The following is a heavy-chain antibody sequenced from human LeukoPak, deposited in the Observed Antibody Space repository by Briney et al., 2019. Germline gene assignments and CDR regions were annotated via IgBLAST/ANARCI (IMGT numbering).Heavy chain of an antibody. D-gene: IGHD3-22*01. J-gene: IGHJ4*02. CDR2: IKEDGSRR. CDR1: GFTFSSYS. V-gene: IGHV3-7*03. Sequence: GGSLRLSCAASGFTFSSYSMNWVRQAPGKGLEWVANIKEDGSRRNYVDSVKGRFTISRDNAKNSLYLQMNSLRAEDTAVYYCATPLDYYDSSGYHKGGDWGQGTLVTVSS. CDR3: ATPLDYYDSSGYHKGGD.